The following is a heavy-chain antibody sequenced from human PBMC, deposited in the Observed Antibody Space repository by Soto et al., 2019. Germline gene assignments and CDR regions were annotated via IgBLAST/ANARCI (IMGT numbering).Heavy chain of an antibody. CDR1: GGSFSGYY. J-gene: IGHJ4*02. Sequence: ETLSLTCALYGGSFSGYYWSWIRQPPGKGLEWIGEINHSGSTNYNPSLKSRVTISVDTSKNQFSLKLSSVTAADTAVYYCAGPSSDCGGDCYYFDYWGQGALVTVSS. V-gene: IGHV4-34*01. D-gene: IGHD2-21*02. CDR2: INHSGST. CDR3: AGPSSDCGGDCYYFDY.